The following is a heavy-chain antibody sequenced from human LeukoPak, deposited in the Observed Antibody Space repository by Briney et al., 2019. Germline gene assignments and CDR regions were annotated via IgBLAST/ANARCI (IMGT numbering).Heavy chain of an antibody. Sequence: SETLSLTCTVSGGSISIYYWSCIRQPAGEGREWIGRIYTSGSTNYNPSLKGRVTMSVDTSKNQFSLKLSSVTAADTAVYYCARAFFGAAAGTLFDYWGQGTLVTVSS. J-gene: IGHJ4*02. CDR1: GGSISIYY. CDR2: IYTSGST. CDR3: ARAFFGAAAGTLFDY. D-gene: IGHD6-13*01. V-gene: IGHV4-4*07.